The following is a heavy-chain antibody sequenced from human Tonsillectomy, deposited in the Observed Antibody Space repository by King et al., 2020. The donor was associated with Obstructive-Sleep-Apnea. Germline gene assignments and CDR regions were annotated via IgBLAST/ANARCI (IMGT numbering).Heavy chain of an antibody. CDR1: GFSFRNYA. D-gene: IGHD3-10*01. J-gene: IGHJ4*02. CDR2: ISYDGSIK. Sequence: VQLVESGGGVVQPGRSLRLSCAGSGFSFRNYAMHWVRQAPGKGLEWVAIISYDGSIKYYADSVKGRLTISRDNSKNTLYLQLNSLRAEDTAVYYCATDLDPLGGSGGEFVSWGQGTLVTVSS. CDR3: ATDLDPLGGSGGEFVS. V-gene: IGHV3-30-3*01.